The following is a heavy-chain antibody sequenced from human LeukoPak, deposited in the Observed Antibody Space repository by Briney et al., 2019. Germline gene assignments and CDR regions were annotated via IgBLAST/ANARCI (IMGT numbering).Heavy chain of an antibody. CDR3: AGSGSYKGYFDY. CDR2: ISYDGSNK. D-gene: IGHD3-10*01. CDR1: GFTFSSYA. J-gene: IGHJ4*02. Sequence: GGSLRLSCAASGFTFSSYAMHWVRQASGKGLEWVAVISYDGSNKYYADSVKGRFTISRDNSKNTLYLQMNSLRAEDTAVYYCAGSGSYKGYFDYWGQGTLVTVSS. V-gene: IGHV3-30*04.